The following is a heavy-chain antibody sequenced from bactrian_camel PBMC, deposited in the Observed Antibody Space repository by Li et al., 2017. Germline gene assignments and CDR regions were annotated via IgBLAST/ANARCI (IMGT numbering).Heavy chain of an antibody. Sequence: VQLVESGGDSVQAGWSLKLSCVATGEIFSTCGVGWFRRRPGAERELVAKIRSTDATTTYGDSVKGRFTISQETTANKRASTLQMNSLKTEDTAAYHCLTIEGGIPITTFPSCDHWGQGTQVTVS. CDR1: GEIFSTCG. CDR3: LTIEGGIPITTFPSCDH. V-gene: IGHV3S59*01. J-gene: IGHJ4*01. D-gene: IGHD2*01. CDR2: IRSTDATT.